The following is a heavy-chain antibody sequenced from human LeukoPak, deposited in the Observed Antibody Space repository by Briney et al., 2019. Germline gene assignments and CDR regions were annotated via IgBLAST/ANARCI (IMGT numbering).Heavy chain of an antibody. J-gene: IGHJ6*02. D-gene: IGHD2-15*01. CDR3: ASTYCSGGSCSSPYYYYGMDV. CDR1: GFTFNLYW. CDR2: IYSGGST. V-gene: IGHV3-53*01. Sequence: GGSLRLSCAASGFTFNLYWMTWVRQAPGKGLEWVSVIYSGGSTYYADSVKGRFTISRDNSKNTLYLQMNSLRAEDTAVYYCASTYCSGGSCSSPYYYYGMDVWGQGTTVTVSS.